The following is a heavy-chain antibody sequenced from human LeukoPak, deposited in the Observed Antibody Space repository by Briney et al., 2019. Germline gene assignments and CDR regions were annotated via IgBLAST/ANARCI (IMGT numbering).Heavy chain of an antibody. CDR1: GFTFINYA. D-gene: IGHD6-6*01. V-gene: IGHV3-30-3*01. J-gene: IGHJ4*02. CDR3: AREVYSSSSGCLFDY. CDR2: ISYDGSNE. Sequence: GGSLRLSCAASGFTFINYAIHWVRQAPGKGLEWVALISYDGSNEYFADSVKGRFTISRDNSKNTLYLQMNSLRAEDTAVYYCAREVYSSSSGCLFDYWGQGTLVTVSS.